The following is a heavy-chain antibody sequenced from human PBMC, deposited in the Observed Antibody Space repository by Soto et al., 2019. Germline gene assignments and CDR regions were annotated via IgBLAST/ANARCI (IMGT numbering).Heavy chain of an antibody. V-gene: IGHV3-7*01. J-gene: IGHJ4*01. CDR2: IKQDGSEK. D-gene: IGHD2-15*01. CDR3: AREACSGGNCFYFGPDY. Sequence: WIRQPPGKGLEWVANIKQDGSEKYYVDSVKGRFTISRDNAKNSLYLQMNSLRAEDTAVYYCAREACSGGNCFYFGPDYWGHGTLVTVS.